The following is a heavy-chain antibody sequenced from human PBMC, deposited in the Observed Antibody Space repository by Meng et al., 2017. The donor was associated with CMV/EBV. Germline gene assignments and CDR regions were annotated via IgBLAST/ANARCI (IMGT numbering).Heavy chain of an antibody. J-gene: IGHJ5*02. D-gene: IGHD3-3*01. CDR3: ARAWRYDFWSGYPRMGNWFDP. Sequence: SQTRSLTGAVYGGSFSGYYWRWIRQPPGKGLEWIGEINHSGSTNYNPSLKSRVTISVDTSKNQFSLKLSSVTAADTAVYYCARAWRYDFWSGYPRMGNWFDPWGQGTLVTVSS. V-gene: IGHV4-34*01. CDR1: GGSFSGYY. CDR2: INHSGST.